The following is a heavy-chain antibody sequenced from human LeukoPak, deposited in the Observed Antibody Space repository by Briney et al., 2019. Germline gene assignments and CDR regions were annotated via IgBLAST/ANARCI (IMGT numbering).Heavy chain of an antibody. V-gene: IGHV1-3*01. J-gene: IGHJ5*02. D-gene: IGHD6-19*01. CDR1: GYTFTSYA. CDR3: ARDRIAVAPLYWFDP. CDR2: INAGNGNT. Sequence: ASVKVSCKASGYTFTSYAMHWVRQAPGQRLEGMGWINAGNGNTKYSQKFQGRVTITRDTSASTAYMELSSLRSEDTAVYYCARDRIAVAPLYWFDPWGQGTLVTVSS.